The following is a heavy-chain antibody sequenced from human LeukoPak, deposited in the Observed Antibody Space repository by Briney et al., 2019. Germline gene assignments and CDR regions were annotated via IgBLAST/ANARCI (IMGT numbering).Heavy chain of an antibody. J-gene: IGHJ4*02. D-gene: IGHD6-19*01. CDR3: ARTKQWLVPDY. V-gene: IGHV4-34*01. CDR2: INHSGST. Sequence: SGTLSLTCAVYGGSFSGYYWSWIGQPPGKGLEGIGEINHSGSTNYNPSLMSRGTISVATSTNQSSLKLSSVTAADAAVYYCARTKQWLVPDYWGQGTLVTVSS. CDR1: GGSFSGYY.